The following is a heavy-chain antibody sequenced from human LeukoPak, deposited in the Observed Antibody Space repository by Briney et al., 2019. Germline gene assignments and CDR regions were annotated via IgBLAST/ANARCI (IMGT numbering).Heavy chain of an antibody. CDR3: ARDYLAAPAY. J-gene: IGHJ4*02. D-gene: IGHD6-6*01. CDR2: ISPLSGNT. Sequence: ASVKVSCKASGYTFTSYDINWVRQAPGQGLEWMGWISPLSGNTDYAQNFQGRVTMTTDTSSSTAYMELRSLRSDDTAIYYCARDYLAAPAYWGQGTLVTVSS. CDR1: GYTFTSYD. V-gene: IGHV1-18*01.